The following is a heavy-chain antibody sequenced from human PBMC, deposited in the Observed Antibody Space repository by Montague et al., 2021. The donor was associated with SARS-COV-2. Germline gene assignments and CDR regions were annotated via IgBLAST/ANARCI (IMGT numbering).Heavy chain of an antibody. CDR3: ARAPRSIAAAGTASDY. CDR1: GGSISSGGYY. Sequence: TLSLTCTVSGGSISSGGYYWSWLRQHPGKGLEWIGYIYYSGSTYYNPSLKSRVTISVDTSKNQFSLKLSSVTAADTAVYYCARAPRSIAAAGTASDYWGRGTPVTVSS. CDR2: IYYSGST. J-gene: IGHJ4*02. V-gene: IGHV4-31*03. D-gene: IGHD6-13*01.